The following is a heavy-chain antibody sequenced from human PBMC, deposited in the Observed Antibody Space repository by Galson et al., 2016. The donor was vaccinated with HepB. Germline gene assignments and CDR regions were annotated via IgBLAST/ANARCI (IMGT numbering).Heavy chain of an antibody. CDR3: AKDISYYGSGLDY. Sequence: SLRLSCAASGFTFDDYTMHWVRQAPGKGLEWVSLISWDGGSTYYAASVKGRFTISRDNSKNSLYLQMNSLRTEDTALYYCAKDISYYGSGLDYWGQGTLVTVSS. D-gene: IGHD3-10*01. CDR1: GFTFDDYT. J-gene: IGHJ4*02. V-gene: IGHV3-43*01. CDR2: ISWDGGST.